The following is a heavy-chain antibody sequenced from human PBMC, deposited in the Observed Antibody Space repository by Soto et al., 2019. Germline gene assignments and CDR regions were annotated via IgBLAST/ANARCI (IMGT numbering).Heavy chain of an antibody. D-gene: IGHD6-19*01. CDR1: GFTFSIYG. Sequence: PGGSLRLSCAASGFTFSIYGMHWVRQAPGKGLEWVAVIWYDGNNKYYAHSVKGRFTISRDNSKSTLYLQMNSLRAEDAAVYYCARPRQIGSGWFVSAFDIWGQGTMVTVSS. CDR2: IWYDGNNK. V-gene: IGHV3-33*01. CDR3: ARPRQIGSGWFVSAFDI. J-gene: IGHJ3*02.